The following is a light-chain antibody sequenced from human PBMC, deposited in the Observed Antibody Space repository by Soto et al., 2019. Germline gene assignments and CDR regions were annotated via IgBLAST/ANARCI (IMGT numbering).Light chain of an antibody. Sequence: QSVLTQSSSASASLGSTVKLTCTLSSGHSSYIIALHQQQPGKAPPYLMKLEGSGSYIKGSGLPDPFSGASSGADRYLTISNLPFEDEADYYCQTWDFNPRVFGGGTKLTVL. V-gene: IGLV4-60*02. CDR2: LEGSGSY. CDR1: SGHSSYI. CDR3: QTWDFNPRV. J-gene: IGLJ3*02.